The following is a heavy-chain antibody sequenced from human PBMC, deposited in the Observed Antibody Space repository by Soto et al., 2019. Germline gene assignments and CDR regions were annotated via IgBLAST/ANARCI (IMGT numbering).Heavy chain of an antibody. Sequence: GGSLRLSCAASGFTFSDYYMSWIRQAPGKGLEWVSFINPTISTIYYADSVKGRFTISRDNAKNSLYLQMNSLRAEDTAVYYCVREAITAMVFDYWGQGALVTVSS. CDR1: GFTFSDYY. J-gene: IGHJ4*02. CDR3: VREAITAMVFDY. V-gene: IGHV3-11*01. D-gene: IGHD5-18*01. CDR2: INPTISTI.